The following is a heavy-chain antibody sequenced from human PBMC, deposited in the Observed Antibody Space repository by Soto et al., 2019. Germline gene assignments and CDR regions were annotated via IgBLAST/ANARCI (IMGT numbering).Heavy chain of an antibody. CDR3: ARFSGWYEDY. V-gene: IGHV4-39*01. CDR2: IYYSGST. J-gene: IGHJ4*02. CDR1: GGSISSSSYY. D-gene: IGHD6-19*01. Sequence: PSETLSLTCTVSGGSISSSSYYWGWIRQPPGKGLEWIGSIYYSGSTYYNPSLKSRVTISVDTSKNQFSLKLSSVTAADTAVYYCARFSGWYEDYWGQGTLVTAPQ.